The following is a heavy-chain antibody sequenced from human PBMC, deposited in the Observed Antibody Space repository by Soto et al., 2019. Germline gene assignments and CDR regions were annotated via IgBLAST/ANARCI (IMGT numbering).Heavy chain of an antibody. J-gene: IGHJ5*02. D-gene: IGHD6-25*01. CDR2: IYFSGNT. V-gene: IGHV4-39*01. Sequence: SETLSLTCSASGGSITSSSHFWGWVRQPPGKGLEWIGTIYFSGNTYYTPSLKSRLTMSIDTSKNEFSLRLNSVTAADTAVYYCAGQTFTIAAASYGRSNWFDPWGPGTLVTVSS. CDR1: GGSITSSSHF. CDR3: AGQTFTIAAASYGRSNWFDP.